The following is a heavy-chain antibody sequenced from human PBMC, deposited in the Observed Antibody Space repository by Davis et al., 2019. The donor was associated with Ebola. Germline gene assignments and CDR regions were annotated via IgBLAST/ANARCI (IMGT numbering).Heavy chain of an antibody. CDR2: TYYNSKWYS. CDR1: GDNVSVNSAG. J-gene: IGHJ4*02. D-gene: IGHD5-12*01. Sequence: HSQTLSLTCAISGDNVSVNSAGWNWIRQSPSRGLEWLGRTYYNSKWYSDYATSVRGRITINADTSGNKFYLQLNSVTPEDTAVYYCARGWLRSGLDSWGQGTLVTVSS. V-gene: IGHV6-1*01. CDR3: ARGWLRSGLDS.